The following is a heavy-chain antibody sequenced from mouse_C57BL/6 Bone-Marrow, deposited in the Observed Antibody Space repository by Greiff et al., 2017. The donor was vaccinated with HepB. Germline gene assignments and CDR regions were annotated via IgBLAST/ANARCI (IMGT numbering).Heavy chain of an antibody. CDR1: GYSITSDY. V-gene: IGHV3-8*01. D-gene: IGHD2-12*01. Sequence: EVQLQQSGPGLAKPSQTLSLTCSVTGYSITSDYWNWIRKFPGNKLEYMGYISYSGSTYYNPSLKSRISITRDTSKNQYDLQLNSVTTEDTATYYCARGWSLYYSDWYFDVWGTGTTVTVSS. CDR2: ISYSGST. J-gene: IGHJ1*03. CDR3: ARGWSLYYSDWYFDV.